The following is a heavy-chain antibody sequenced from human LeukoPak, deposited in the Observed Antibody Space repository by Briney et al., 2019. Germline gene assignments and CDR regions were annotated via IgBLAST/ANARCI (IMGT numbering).Heavy chain of an antibody. J-gene: IGHJ6*02. D-gene: IGHD3-10*01. CDR1: GGSISSYY. CDR3: ARDGGYGSGSYFYYGMDV. CDR2: IYTSGST. V-gene: IGHV4-4*07. Sequence: SETLSLTCTVSGGSISSYYWSWIRQPAGKGLEWIGRIYTSGSTNYNPSLKSRVTMSVDTSKKQFSLKLSSVTAADTAVYYCARDGGYGSGSYFYYGMDVWGQGTTVTVSS.